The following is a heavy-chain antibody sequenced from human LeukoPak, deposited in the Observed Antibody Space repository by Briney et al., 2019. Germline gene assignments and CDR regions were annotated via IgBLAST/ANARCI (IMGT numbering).Heavy chain of an antibody. CDR1: RFTFSSYA. V-gene: IGHV3-23*01. CDR2: ISGSGSST. CDR3: ARKDGDRSLTGYLDY. Sequence: GGSLRLSCAASRFTFSSYAMSWVRQAPGKGLEWVSAISGSGSSTYYADSVKGRFTISRDNSKNTLYLQMSSLRAEDTAVYYCARKDGDRSLTGYLDYWGQGTLVTVSS. J-gene: IGHJ4*02. D-gene: IGHD4-17*01.